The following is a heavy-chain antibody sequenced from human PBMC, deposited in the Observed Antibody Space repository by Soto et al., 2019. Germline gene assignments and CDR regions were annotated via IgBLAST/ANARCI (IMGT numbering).Heavy chain of an antibody. J-gene: IGHJ4*02. V-gene: IGHV3-7*01. Sequence: PGGSLRLSCEASGFTFSNHWMNWVRQAPGKGLEWVANIHGDGGKIYYVDSVKGRFTISRDNAKRSLYLQMKSLRAEDTAVYYCASDFYGGYTYGPGDYWGQGALVTVSS. CDR2: IHGDGGKI. CDR3: ASDFYGGYTYGPGDY. CDR1: GFTFSNHW. D-gene: IGHD5-18*01.